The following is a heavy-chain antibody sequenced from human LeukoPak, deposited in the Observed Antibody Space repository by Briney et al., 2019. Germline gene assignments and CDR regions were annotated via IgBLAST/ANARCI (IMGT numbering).Heavy chain of an antibody. V-gene: IGHV4-34*01. Sequence: SETLSLTCAVYGGSFSGYYWSWIRQPPGKGLEWIGSIYHSGSTYYNPSLKSRVTISVDTSKNQFSLKLSSVTAADTAVYYCARGWLGNENWFDPWGQGTLVTVSS. J-gene: IGHJ5*02. D-gene: IGHD3-10*01. CDR2: IYHSGST. CDR1: GGSFSGYY. CDR3: ARGWLGNENWFDP.